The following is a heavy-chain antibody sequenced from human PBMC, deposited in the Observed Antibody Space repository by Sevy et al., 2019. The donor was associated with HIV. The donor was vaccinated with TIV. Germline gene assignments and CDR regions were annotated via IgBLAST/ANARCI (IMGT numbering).Heavy chain of an antibody. CDR3: AKDVGQWLGKDAFDV. CDR2: ISWNSGSI. V-gene: IGHV3-9*01. D-gene: IGHD6-19*01. Sequence: GGSLRLSCAASGFTFDDYGINWVRQAPGKGLEWVSGISWNSGSIGYADSVKGRFTISRDNAKNSLYLQMNSLRPDDTGFYYCAKDVGQWLGKDAFDVWGRGTMVTVSS. CDR1: GFTFDDYG. J-gene: IGHJ3*01.